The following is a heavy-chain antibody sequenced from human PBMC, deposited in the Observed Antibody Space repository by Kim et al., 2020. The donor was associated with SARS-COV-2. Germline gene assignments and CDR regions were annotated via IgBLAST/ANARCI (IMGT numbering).Heavy chain of an antibody. CDR3: ARDSVTYYDFWSGYSGYGMHV. V-gene: IGHV1-2*02. D-gene: IGHD3-3*01. CDR1: GYTFTGYY. CDR2: INPNSGGT. Sequence: ALVKVSCKASGYTFTGYYMHWVRQAPGQGLEWMGWINPNSGGTNYAQKFQGRVTMTRDTSISTAYMELSRLRSDDTAVYYCARDSVTYYDFWSGYSGYGMHVGPQGPAVPVPS. J-gene: IGHJ6*01.